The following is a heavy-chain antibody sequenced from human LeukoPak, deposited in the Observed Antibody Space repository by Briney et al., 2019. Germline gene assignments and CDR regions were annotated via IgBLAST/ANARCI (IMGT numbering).Heavy chain of an antibody. CDR3: VVVVEPPDSDGFDV. Sequence: SGGSLRLSCAASGFTSGNSWVHWVRQAPGKGLVWVSLINADGSTTTYADSVKGRFTISRDNARNTLSLQMNSLTIEDTAVYYCVVVVEPPDSDGFDVWGQGTMITVSS. D-gene: IGHD1-14*01. CDR1: GFTSGNSW. V-gene: IGHV3-74*01. J-gene: IGHJ3*01. CDR2: INADGSTT.